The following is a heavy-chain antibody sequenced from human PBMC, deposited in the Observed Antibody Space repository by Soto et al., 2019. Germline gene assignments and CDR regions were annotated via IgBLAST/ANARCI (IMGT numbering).Heavy chain of an antibody. CDR1: GFNVGAFA. Sequence: GGSLRLSCAASGFNVGAFAVNWVRQAPGKGLEWVSGISVSDAFIYYADSVRGRFSISRDASENILYLQMNSLRVDDTALYYCTRETVAGIAGLDYWGPGTLVTVSS. D-gene: IGHD1-20*01. J-gene: IGHJ4*02. V-gene: IGHV3-23*01. CDR2: ISVSDAFI. CDR3: TRETVAGIAGLDY.